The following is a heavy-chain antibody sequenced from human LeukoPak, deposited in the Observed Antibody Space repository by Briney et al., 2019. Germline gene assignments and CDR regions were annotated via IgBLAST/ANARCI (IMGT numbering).Heavy chain of an antibody. CDR1: GFTFRSYA. Sequence: GGSLRLSCAAPGFTFRSYAMHWVRQGPGKGLEYFSAISRNGWSTYYANSVKCRFTISRDNSKNTVYLKMGSLRAEDMDVYYFPTEDGIRYFDWLNPPPYYYYMDVWGKGTTVTISS. CDR2: ISRNGWST. CDR3: PTEDGIRYFDWLNPPPYYYYMDV. D-gene: IGHD3-9*01. V-gene: IGHV3-64*01. J-gene: IGHJ6*03.